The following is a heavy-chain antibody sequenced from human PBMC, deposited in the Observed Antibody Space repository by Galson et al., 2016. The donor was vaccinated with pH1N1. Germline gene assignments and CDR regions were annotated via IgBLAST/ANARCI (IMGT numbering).Heavy chain of an antibody. J-gene: IGHJ4*02. Sequence: SLRLSCAASGFTFSSYGMSWVRQAPGKGLEWVSGFSGSGGSTYYADSVKGRFTISRDNSMNTLYQQMNSLRAEDTAVYYCAKDQGAYCSSTSCYGYDYWGQGTLVTVSS. CDR3: AKDQGAYCSSTSCYGYDY. CDR1: GFTFSSYG. D-gene: IGHD2-2*01. V-gene: IGHV3-23*01. CDR2: FSGSGGST.